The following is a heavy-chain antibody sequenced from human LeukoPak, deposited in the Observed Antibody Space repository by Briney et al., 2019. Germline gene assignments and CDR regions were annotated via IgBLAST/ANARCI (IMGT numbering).Heavy chain of an antibody. J-gene: IGHJ4*02. CDR1: AITFSNYG. Sequence: GGSLRLSCAASAITFSNYGMHWVRQAPGKGLEWVTFIRYDGSKIYYADSVKGRFTISRDNSRNTVYLQMNSLRVEDTAMYYCAKDSTLGGYDTYIDYWGQGTLVTVSS. V-gene: IGHV3-30*02. CDR2: IRYDGSKI. D-gene: IGHD5-12*01. CDR3: AKDSTLGGYDTYIDY.